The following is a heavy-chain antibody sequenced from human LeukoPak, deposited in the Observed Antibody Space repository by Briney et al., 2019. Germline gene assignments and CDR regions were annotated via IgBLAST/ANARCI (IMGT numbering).Heavy chain of an antibody. Sequence: ASVKVSCKASGYTFTSYAMHWVRQAPGQRLEWMGWINAGNGNTKYSQKFQGRVTITRDTSASTAYMELSSLRSEDTAVYYCARPYDYGDFFDYWGQGTLVTVSS. CDR2: INAGNGNT. CDR1: GYTFTSYA. CDR3: ARPYDYGDFFDY. J-gene: IGHJ4*02. V-gene: IGHV1-3*01. D-gene: IGHD4-17*01.